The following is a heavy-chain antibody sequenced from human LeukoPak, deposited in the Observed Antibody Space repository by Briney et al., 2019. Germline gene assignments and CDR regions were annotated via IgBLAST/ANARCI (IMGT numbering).Heavy chain of an antibody. V-gene: IGHV4-59*01. CDR1: GGSISSYY. D-gene: IGHD4-23*01. CDR2: IYYSGST. CDR3: ARGGTAVIAPYAFDI. J-gene: IGHJ3*02. Sequence: SETLSVTCTVCGGSISSYYWSWIRQPPGKGLEWIGYIYYSGSTNYNPSVKSRVAMSVDTSKKQFSLKLSSLTAADTAVYYCARGGTAVIAPYAFDIWGQGTMVTVSS.